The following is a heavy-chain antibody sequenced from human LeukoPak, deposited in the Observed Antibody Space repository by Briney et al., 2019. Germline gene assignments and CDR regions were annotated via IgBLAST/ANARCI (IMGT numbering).Heavy chain of an antibody. J-gene: IGHJ4*02. CDR2: IKQDGSEK. CDR1: GFTFSSYW. Sequence: PGGSLRLSCAASGFTFSSYWMSWVRQAPGKGLEWVANIKQDGSEKYYVDSVKGRFTISRDNAKNSLYLQMNSLRAEDTAVYYCAREALNYDILTGYYRYWGQGTLVTVSS. D-gene: IGHD3-9*01. V-gene: IGHV3-7*01. CDR3: AREALNYDILTGYYRY.